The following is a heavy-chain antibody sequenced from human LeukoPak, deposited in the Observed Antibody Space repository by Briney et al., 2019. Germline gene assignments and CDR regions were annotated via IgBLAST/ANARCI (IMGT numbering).Heavy chain of an antibody. D-gene: IGHD3-10*01. J-gene: IGHJ4*02. Sequence: PGGSLRLSCAASGFTFNNYAMSWVRQAPGKGLERVSAITASSGSTYYADSVKGRFTISRDNSKDTLSLQMNSLRAEDTAVYYCAKGAQGDQTQAPTDWGKGTLLTVS. CDR2: ITASSGST. CDR1: GFTFNNYA. V-gene: IGHV3-23*01. CDR3: AKGAQGDQTQAPTD.